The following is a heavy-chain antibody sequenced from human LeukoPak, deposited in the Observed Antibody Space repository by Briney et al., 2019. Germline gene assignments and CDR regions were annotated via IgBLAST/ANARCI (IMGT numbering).Heavy chain of an antibody. CDR3: ARGDPHADL. CDR2: ITISGHTK. CDR1: GFHFSTYE. V-gene: IGHV3-48*03. Sequence: GGSLRLSCAPSGFHFSTYEMNWVRQAPGKALEWIADITISGHTKIYVDSVKGRFTIYRDNARTSLYLQMNSLRVEDTGVYYCARGDPHADLWGQGTLVTVSS. J-gene: IGHJ5*02.